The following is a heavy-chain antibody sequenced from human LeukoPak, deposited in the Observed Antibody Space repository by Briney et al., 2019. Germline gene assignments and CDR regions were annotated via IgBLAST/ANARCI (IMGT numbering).Heavy chain of an antibody. CDR2: IYYSGST. CDR3: ARTPGLAGYIHFDY. Sequence: PSQTLSLTCTVSGDSISSGGYYWRWLRQHPGKGLEWIGYIYYSGSTYYNPSLKSRVTISVDTSNNQFSLELSSVTAADTAVYYCARTPGLAGYIHFDYWGQGTLVTVSS. CDR1: GDSISSGGYY. D-gene: IGHD5-24*01. J-gene: IGHJ4*02. V-gene: IGHV4-31*03.